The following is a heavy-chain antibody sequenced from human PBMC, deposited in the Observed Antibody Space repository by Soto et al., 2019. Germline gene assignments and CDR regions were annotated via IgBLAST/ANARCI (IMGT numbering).Heavy chain of an antibody. CDR1: GGSISSSSYY. CDR3: ARPNIRISGRTKHWYFDL. V-gene: IGHV4-39*02. J-gene: IGHJ2*01. CDR2: IYYSGST. D-gene: IGHD2-8*01. Sequence: QLQLQESGPGLVKPSETLSLTCTVSGGSISSSSYYWGWIRQPPGKGLEWIGSIYYSGSTYYNPSLKSRVTISVDTSKNHFSLKLSSVTAADTAVYYCARPNIRISGRTKHWYFDLWGRGTLVTVSS.